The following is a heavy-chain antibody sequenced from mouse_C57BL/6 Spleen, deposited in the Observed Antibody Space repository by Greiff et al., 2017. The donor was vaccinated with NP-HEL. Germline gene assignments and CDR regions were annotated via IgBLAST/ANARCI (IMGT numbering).Heavy chain of an antibody. J-gene: IGHJ4*01. CDR2: ISYDGSN. V-gene: IGHV3-6*01. Sequence: EVQLQESGPGLVKPSQSLSLTCSVTGYSITSGYYWNWIRQFPGNKLEWMGYISYDGSNNYNPYLKNRISITRDTSKNQFFLKLNSVTTEDTATYYCARGGYGSSSKAMDYWGQGTSVTVSS. CDR1: GYSITSGYY. D-gene: IGHD1-1*01. CDR3: ARGGYGSSSKAMDY.